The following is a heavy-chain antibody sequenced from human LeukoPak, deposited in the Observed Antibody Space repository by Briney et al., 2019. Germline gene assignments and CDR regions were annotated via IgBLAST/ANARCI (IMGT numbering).Heavy chain of an antibody. J-gene: IGHJ6*02. V-gene: IGHV4-4*02. CDR3: ARVGYVRYYGMDV. CDR1: GGSISSSNW. Sequence: SGTLSLTCAVSGGSISSSNWWSWVRQPPGKGLEWIGEIYHSGSTNYNPSLKSRVTISVDTSKNQFSLKLSSVTAADTAVYYCARVGYVRYYGMDVWGQGTTVTVSS. D-gene: IGHD5-12*01. CDR2: IYHSGST.